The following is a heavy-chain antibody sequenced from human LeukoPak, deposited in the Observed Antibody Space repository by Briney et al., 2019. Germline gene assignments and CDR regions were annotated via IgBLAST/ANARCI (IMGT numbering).Heavy chain of an antibody. D-gene: IGHD1-7*01. CDR3: ARKGVITGTTEADY. CDR2: ISAYNGNT. CDR1: GYTFTSYG. J-gene: IGHJ4*02. Sequence: ASVNVSCKASGYTFTSYGISWVRQAPGQGLEWMGWISAYNGNTNYAQKLQGRVTMTTDTSTSTAYMELRSLRSDDMAVYYCARKGVITGTTEADYWGQGTLVTVSS. V-gene: IGHV1-18*03.